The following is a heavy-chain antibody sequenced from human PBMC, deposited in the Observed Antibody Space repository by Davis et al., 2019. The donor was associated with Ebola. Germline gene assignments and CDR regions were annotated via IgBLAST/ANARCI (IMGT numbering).Heavy chain of an antibody. Sequence: ASVQVSCKASGYTFSIYDMHWVRQAPGQGLEWMGMINTSGGSTGYAQKFQGRVTMTMDTSTSTVYMELSSLRSEDTAVYYCARERPLFGSGTKNWFDLWGQGTLVTVSS. V-gene: IGHV1-46*01. CDR3: ARERPLFGSGTKNWFDL. J-gene: IGHJ5*02. D-gene: IGHD3-10*01. CDR2: INTSGGST. CDR1: GYTFSIYD.